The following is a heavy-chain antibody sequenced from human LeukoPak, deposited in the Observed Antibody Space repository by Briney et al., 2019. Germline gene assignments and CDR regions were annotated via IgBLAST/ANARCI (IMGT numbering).Heavy chain of an antibody. J-gene: IGHJ3*02. V-gene: IGHV1-24*01. CDR1: GYTLTELS. D-gene: IGHD3-22*01. Sequence: ASVKVSCKVSGYTLTELSMHWVRQAPGKGLEWMGGFDPEDGETIYAQKFQGGVTMTEDTSTDTAYMELSSLRSEDTAVYYCATTYYDSALGAFDIWGQGTMVTVSS. CDR2: FDPEDGET. CDR3: ATTYYDSALGAFDI.